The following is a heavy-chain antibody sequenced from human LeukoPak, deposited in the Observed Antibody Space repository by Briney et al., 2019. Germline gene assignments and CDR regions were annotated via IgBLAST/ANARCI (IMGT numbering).Heavy chain of an antibody. CDR2: INPNSGGT. CDR1: GYTFIGYY. CDR3: ARDWSMTTLDY. J-gene: IGHJ4*02. Sequence: ASVKVSCKASGYTFIGYYMHWVRQAPGQGLEWMGRINPNSGGTDYAQKFQGRVTMTRDSSISIPYLEFSSLRSDDTAVYYCARDWSMTTLDYWGQGTLVTVSS. V-gene: IGHV1-2*06. D-gene: IGHD4-17*01.